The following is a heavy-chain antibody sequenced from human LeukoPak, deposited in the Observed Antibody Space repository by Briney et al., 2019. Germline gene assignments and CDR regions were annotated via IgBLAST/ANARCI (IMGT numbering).Heavy chain of an antibody. J-gene: IGHJ4*02. Sequence: PGRSLRLSCAASGFTFSSYGMHWVRQAPGKGLEWVAVISYDGSNKYYADSVKGRFTISRDNSKNTPYLQMNSLRAEDTAVYYCAKDRDASAFDYWGQGTLVTVSS. CDR1: GFTFSSYG. V-gene: IGHV3-30*18. CDR2: ISYDGSNK. CDR3: AKDRDASAFDY. D-gene: IGHD1-26*01.